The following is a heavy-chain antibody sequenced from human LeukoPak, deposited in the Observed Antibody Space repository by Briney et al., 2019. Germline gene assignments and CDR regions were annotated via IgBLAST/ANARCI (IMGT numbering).Heavy chain of an antibody. J-gene: IGHJ5*02. D-gene: IGHD1-26*01. V-gene: IGHV1-2*02. CDR1: AYTFTDYY. CDR2: INPNSGGT. CDR3: ARDWGATLDSWFDP. Sequence: GASVKVSCKASAYTFTDYYMHWVRQAPGQGLEWMGWINPNSGGTNYAQKFQGRVTMTRDTSINTAYMELSRLRSDDTAVYYCARDWGATLDSWFDPWGQGTLVTVSS.